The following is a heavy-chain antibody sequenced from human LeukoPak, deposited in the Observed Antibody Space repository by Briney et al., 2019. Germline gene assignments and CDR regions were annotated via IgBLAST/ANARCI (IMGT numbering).Heavy chain of an antibody. CDR3: AKDLYGRWLQASYPYYFDY. Sequence: PGGSLRLSCAASGFTFDDYAMHWVRQAPGKGLEWVSLISWDGGSTYYADSVKGRFTISRDNSKNSLYLQMNSLRAEDTALYYCAKDLYGRWLQASYPYYFDYWGQGTLVTVSS. CDR1: GFTFDDYA. CDR2: ISWDGGST. J-gene: IGHJ4*02. V-gene: IGHV3-43D*03. D-gene: IGHD5-24*01.